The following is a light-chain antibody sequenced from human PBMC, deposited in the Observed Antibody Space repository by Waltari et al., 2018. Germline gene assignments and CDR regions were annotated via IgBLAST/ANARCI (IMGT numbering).Light chain of an antibody. V-gene: IGLV1-40*01. CDR2: GST. J-gene: IGLJ3*02. Sequence: QSVLTQPPSVYGAPGQRVTISCTGSGSNIGAAYDAHWYQQLPRAAPKLLIYGSTSRPLGVPARFFGSTSGTSASLAITGLQAEDEADYYCQSYDTSLSVVFGGGTKLTVL. CDR1: GSNIGAAYD. CDR3: QSYDTSLSVV.